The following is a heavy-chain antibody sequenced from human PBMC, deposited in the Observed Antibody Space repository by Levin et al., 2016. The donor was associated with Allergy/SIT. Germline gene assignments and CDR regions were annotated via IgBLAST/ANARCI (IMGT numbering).Heavy chain of an antibody. Sequence: VRQAPGKGLEWVGRIKSKTDGGTTDYAAPVKGRFTISRDDSKNTLYLQMNSLKTEDTAVYYCTTDPQWLVLGYWGQGTLVTVSS. CDR3: TTDPQWLVLGY. V-gene: IGHV3-15*01. CDR2: IKSKTDGGTT. J-gene: IGHJ4*02. D-gene: IGHD6-19*01.